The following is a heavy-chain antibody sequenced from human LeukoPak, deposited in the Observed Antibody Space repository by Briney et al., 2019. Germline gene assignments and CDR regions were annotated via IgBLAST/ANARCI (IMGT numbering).Heavy chain of an antibody. CDR3: ANSVSVYDPLDY. D-gene: IGHD5/OR15-5a*01. J-gene: IGHJ4*02. Sequence: GGSLRLSCVASGFTFDDYDMHWVRQAPGKGLEWVSLISWDGGTTYYADSVKGRFTISRDNSKNSLYLQMNSLRAEDTALYYCANSVSVYDPLDYWGQGTLVTVSS. CDR2: ISWDGGTT. CDR1: GFTFDDYD. V-gene: IGHV3-43D*03.